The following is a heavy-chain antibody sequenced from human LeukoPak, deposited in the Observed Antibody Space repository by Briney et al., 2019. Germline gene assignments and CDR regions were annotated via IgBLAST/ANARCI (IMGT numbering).Heavy chain of an antibody. CDR2: IYTSGST. D-gene: IGHD4-17*01. V-gene: IGHV4-61*02. CDR1: GGSISSGSYY. J-gene: IGHJ4*02. CDR3: ARTTTVTTRGAFDY. Sequence: NPSETLSLTCTVSGGSISSGSYYWSWIRQPAGKGLEWIGRIYTSGSTNYNPSLKSRVTISVDTSKNQFSLKLSSVTAADTAVYYCARTTTVTTRGAFDYWGQGTLVTVSS.